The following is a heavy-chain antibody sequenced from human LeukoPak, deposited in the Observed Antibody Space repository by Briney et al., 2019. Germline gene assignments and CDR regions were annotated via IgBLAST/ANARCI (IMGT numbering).Heavy chain of an antibody. J-gene: IGHJ4*02. CDR2: IYYSGST. V-gene: IGHV4-39*01. D-gene: IGHD6-13*01. CDR3: ARRRYSSSWYGSFEDY. CDR1: GGSISSSSYY. Sequence: SETLSLTCTVSGGSISSSSYYWGWIRQPPGKGLEWIGSIYYSGSTYYNPSLKSRVTISVDTSKNQFSLKLSSVTVADTAVYYCARRRYSSSWYGSFEDYWGQGTLVTVSS.